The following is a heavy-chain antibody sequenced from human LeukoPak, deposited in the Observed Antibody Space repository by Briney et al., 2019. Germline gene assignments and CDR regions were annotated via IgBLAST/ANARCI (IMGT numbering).Heavy chain of an antibody. CDR3: TTSRYYDFWSGYLSDYFDY. CDR1: GFTFSNAW. D-gene: IGHD3-3*01. Sequence: GGSLRLSCAASGFTFSNAWMSWVRQAPGKGLEWVGRIKSKTDGGTTDHAAPVKGRFTISRDDSKNTLYLQMNSLKTEDTAVYYCTTSRYYDFWSGYLSDYFDYWGQGTLVTVSS. J-gene: IGHJ4*02. V-gene: IGHV3-15*01. CDR2: IKSKTDGGTT.